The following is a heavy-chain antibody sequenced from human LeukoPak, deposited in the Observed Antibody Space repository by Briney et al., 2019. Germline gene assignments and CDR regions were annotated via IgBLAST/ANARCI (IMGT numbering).Heavy chain of an antibody. CDR3: ARAGRTKYYYGSGSPQGNWFDP. Sequence: PSETLSLTRAVYGGSFSGYYWSWIRQPPGKGLEWIGEINHSGSTNYNPSLKSRVTISVDTSKNQFSLKLSSVTAADTAVYYCARAGRTKYYYGSGSPQGNWFDPWGQGTLVTVSS. CDR2: INHSGST. D-gene: IGHD3-10*01. CDR1: GGSFSGYY. V-gene: IGHV4-34*01. J-gene: IGHJ5*02.